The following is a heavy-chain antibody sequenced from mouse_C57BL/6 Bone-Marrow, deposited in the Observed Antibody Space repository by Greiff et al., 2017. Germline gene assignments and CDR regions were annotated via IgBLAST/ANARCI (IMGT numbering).Heavy chain of an antibody. CDR2: ISSGGSYT. Sequence: EVKLVESGGDLVKPGGSLKLSCAASGFTFSSYGMSWVRQTPDKRLEWVATISSGGSYTYYPDSVKGPFTISRDTAKNTLYLQMSSLKSEDTAMYYCARHRDAGYYDYAMDYWGQGTAVTVSS. D-gene: IGHD2-3*01. V-gene: IGHV5-6*01. J-gene: IGHJ4*01. CDR3: ARHRDAGYYDYAMDY. CDR1: GFTFSSYG.